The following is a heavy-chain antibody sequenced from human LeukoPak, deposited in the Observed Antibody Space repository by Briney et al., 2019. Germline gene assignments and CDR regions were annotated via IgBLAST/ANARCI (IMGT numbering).Heavy chain of an antibody. CDR1: GGTFISYA. CDR2: IIPIFGTA. J-gene: IGHJ3*02. V-gene: IGHV1-69*13. Sequence: GASVKVSCKASGGTFISYAISWVLQAPGQGLEWMGGIIPIFGTANYAQKFQGRVTITADESTSTAYMELSSLRSEDTAVYYCARACVNCSGVGHYDAFDIWGQGKLVTVSS. D-gene: IGHD2-15*01. CDR3: ARACVNCSGVGHYDAFDI.